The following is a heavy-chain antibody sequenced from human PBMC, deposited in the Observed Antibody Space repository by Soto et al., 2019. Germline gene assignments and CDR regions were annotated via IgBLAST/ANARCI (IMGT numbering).Heavy chain of an antibody. V-gene: IGHV4-4*07. D-gene: IGHD1-26*01. J-gene: IGHJ4*02. CDR3: ARESGSYNDY. Sequence: SETLSLTCTVSGGSIISYYWNWIRQPAGKGLEWIGRIFTSGSTNYNPSLKSRVTMSVDTSKNQLSLKLSSVTAADTAVYYCARESGSYNDYWGQGTLVTVSS. CDR2: IFTSGST. CDR1: GGSIISYY.